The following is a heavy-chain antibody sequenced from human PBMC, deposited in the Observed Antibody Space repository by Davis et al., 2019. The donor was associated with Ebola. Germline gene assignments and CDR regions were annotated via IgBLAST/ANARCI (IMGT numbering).Heavy chain of an antibody. V-gene: IGHV1-46*01. CDR3: ARAAVAGLPYYYYYALDV. CDR1: GYTFTSFY. D-gene: IGHD6-19*01. Sequence: ASVKVSCKASGYTFTSFYFHWVRQAPGQGLEWMGMINPSGGSTNYAQKFQGRVIMTRDTSTSTAYMELSSLRSDDTAVYFCARAAVAGLPYYYYYALDVWGQGTTVTVSS. CDR2: INPSGGST. J-gene: IGHJ6*02.